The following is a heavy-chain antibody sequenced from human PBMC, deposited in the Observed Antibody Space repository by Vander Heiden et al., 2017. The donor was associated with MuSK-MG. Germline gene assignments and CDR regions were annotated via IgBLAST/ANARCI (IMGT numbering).Heavy chain of an antibody. CDR1: GYSFTSYW. CDR3: ARPWYDYIWGSYRYPDAFDI. V-gene: IGHV5-51*01. Sequence: EVQLVQSGAEVKKPGESLKISCKGSGYSFTSYWIGWVRQMPGKGLEWMGIIYPGDSDTRYSPSFQGQVTISADKSISTAYLQWSSLKASDTAMYYCARPWYDYIWGSYRYPDAFDIWGQGTMVTVSS. J-gene: IGHJ3*02. CDR2: IYPGDSDT. D-gene: IGHD3-16*02.